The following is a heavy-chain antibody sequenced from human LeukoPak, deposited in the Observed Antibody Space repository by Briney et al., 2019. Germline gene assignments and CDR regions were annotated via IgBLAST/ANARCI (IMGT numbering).Heavy chain of an antibody. Sequence: AASVKVSCKASGYTFTSYGISWVRQAPRQGFEWMGWISAYNGNTNYAQKLQGRVTMTTDTSTSTAYMELRSLRSDDTAVYYCARDLHRAYSSSWDYYYGMDVWGQGTTVTVSS. CDR2: ISAYNGNT. V-gene: IGHV1-18*01. CDR1: GYTFTSYG. CDR3: ARDLHRAYSSSWDYYYGMDV. J-gene: IGHJ6*02. D-gene: IGHD6-13*01.